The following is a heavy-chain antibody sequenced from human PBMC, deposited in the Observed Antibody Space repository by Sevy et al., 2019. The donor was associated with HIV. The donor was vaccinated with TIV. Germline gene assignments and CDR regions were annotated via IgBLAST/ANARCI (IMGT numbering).Heavy chain of an antibody. Sequence: GGSLRLSCAASGFTFSSYWMHWVRQAPGKGLVWVSRINSDGSSTSYAHSVKGRFTISRDNAKNTLYLQMNSLRAEDTAVYYCARGDIVVVPAATTYGMDVWGQGTTVTVSS. V-gene: IGHV3-74*01. D-gene: IGHD2-2*01. CDR1: GFTFSSYW. J-gene: IGHJ6*02. CDR2: INSDGSST. CDR3: ARGDIVVVPAATTYGMDV.